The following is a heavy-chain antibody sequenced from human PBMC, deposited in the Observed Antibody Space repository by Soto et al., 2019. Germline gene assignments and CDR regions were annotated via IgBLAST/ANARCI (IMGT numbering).Heavy chain of an antibody. CDR1: GYTFTSYG. Sequence: QVQLVQSGAEVKKPGASVKVSCKASGYTFTSYGISWVRQAPGQGLEWMGWISVYNGNTNYAQELQGRVTMTTDTPTSTAHMELRSLRSDDTAVYYCARDLHMVATYYWGQGTLVTVSS. CDR2: ISVYNGNT. J-gene: IGHJ4*02. CDR3: ARDLHMVATYY. D-gene: IGHD5-12*01. V-gene: IGHV1-18*01.